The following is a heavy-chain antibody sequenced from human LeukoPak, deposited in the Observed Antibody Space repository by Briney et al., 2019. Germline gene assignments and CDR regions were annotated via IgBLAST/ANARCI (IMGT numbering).Heavy chain of an antibody. D-gene: IGHD3-22*01. CDR3: ARGFRVIVGFFDY. J-gene: IGHJ4*02. CDR2: INPSGGST. Sequence: ASVKVSCKASGYTFTTYYMHWVRQAPGQGLEWMGVINPSGGSTDYAQRFQGRVTMTRDTSTSTVYMELSSLISEDTAVYYCARGFRVIVGFFDYWGQGTLVTVSS. CDR1: GYTFTTYY. V-gene: IGHV1-46*01.